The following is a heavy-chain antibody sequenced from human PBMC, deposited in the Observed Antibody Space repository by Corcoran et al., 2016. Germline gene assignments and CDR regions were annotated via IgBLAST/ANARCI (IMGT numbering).Heavy chain of an antibody. D-gene: IGHD3-9*01. CDR1: GYTFTSYG. V-gene: IGHV1-18*01. J-gene: IGHJ6*02. CDR3: ARVALRYFDWLFQTYYYYGMDV. CDR2: ISAYNGNT. Sequence: QVQLVQSGAEVKKPGASVKVSCKASGYTFTSYGISWVRQAPGQGLEWMGWISAYNGNTNYAQKFQGRVTITRDTSASTAYMELSSLRSEDTAVYYCARVALRYFDWLFQTYYYYGMDVWGQGTTVTVSS.